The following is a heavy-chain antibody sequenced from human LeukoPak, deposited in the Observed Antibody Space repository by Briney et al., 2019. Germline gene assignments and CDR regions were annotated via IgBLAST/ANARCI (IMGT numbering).Heavy chain of an antibody. CDR2: IYYSGST. CDR3: ARDVGSYYGRVDAFDI. Sequence: SETLSLTCTVSGGSISSYYWSWIRQPPGKGLEWIGYIYYSGSTNYNPSLKSRVTISVDTSKNQFSLKLSSVTAADTAVYYCARDVGSYYGRVDAFDIWGQGTMVTVSS. J-gene: IGHJ3*02. V-gene: IGHV4-59*01. D-gene: IGHD1-26*01. CDR1: GGSISSYY.